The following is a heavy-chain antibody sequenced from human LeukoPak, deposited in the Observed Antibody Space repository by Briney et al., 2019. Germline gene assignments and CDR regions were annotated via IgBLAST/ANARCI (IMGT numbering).Heavy chain of an antibody. CDR1: GYSISSGYY. V-gene: IGHV4-61*01. CDR2: IYYSGST. Sequence: SETLSLTCTVSGYSISSGYYWSWIRQPPGKGLEWTGYIYYSGSTNYNPSLKSRVTISVDTSKNQFSLKLSSVTAADTAVYYCARGTVADYWGQGTLVTVSS. D-gene: IGHD6-19*01. CDR3: ARGTVADY. J-gene: IGHJ4*02.